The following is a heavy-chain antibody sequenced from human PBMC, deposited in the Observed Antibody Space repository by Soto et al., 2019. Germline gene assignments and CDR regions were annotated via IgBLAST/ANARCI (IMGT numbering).Heavy chain of an antibody. V-gene: IGHV3-21*01. J-gene: IGHJ4*02. Sequence: EVQLVESGGGLVKPGGSLRLSCAASGFTFSTYTMNWVRQAPGKGLEWVSSISRTRTYIYYADSVKGRFTISRDDAKNSLYLQMHRMRAEDTAVYYCVRVANDLNYFDYWGQGALVTVSS. CDR3: VRVANDLNYFDY. CDR1: GFTFSTYT. CDR2: ISRTRTYI.